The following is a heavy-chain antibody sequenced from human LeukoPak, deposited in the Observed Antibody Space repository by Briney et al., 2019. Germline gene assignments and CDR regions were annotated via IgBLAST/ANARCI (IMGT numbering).Heavy chain of an antibody. Sequence: GGSLRLSCAASGFTFDDYGMSWVRQAPGKGLEWVSGINWNGGSTGYADSVKGRFTISRDNAKNSLYLQMNSLRAEDMALYYCARVNYGSGSYTYYFDYWGQGTLVTVSS. V-gene: IGHV3-20*04. D-gene: IGHD3-10*01. J-gene: IGHJ4*02. CDR2: INWNGGST. CDR1: GFTFDDYG. CDR3: ARVNYGSGSYTYYFDY.